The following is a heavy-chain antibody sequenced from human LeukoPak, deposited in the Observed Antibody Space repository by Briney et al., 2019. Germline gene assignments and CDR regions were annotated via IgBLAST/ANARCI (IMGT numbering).Heavy chain of an antibody. D-gene: IGHD3-16*02. CDR3: ARGDDYVWGSYPFNY. Sequence: SETLSLTCAVYGGSFSGYYWSWIRQPPGKGLEWIGEINDSGSTNYNSSLKSRVTISVDTSKNQLSLKLSSVTAADTAVYYCARGDDYVWGSYPFNYWGQGTLVTVSS. CDR1: GGSFSGYY. J-gene: IGHJ4*02. CDR2: INDSGST. V-gene: IGHV4-34*01.